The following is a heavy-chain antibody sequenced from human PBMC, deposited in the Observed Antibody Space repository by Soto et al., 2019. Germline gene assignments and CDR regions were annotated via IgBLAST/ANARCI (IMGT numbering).Heavy chain of an antibody. CDR1: GYTFTSYG. CDR3: ARDKGGREAMVRVLYYYYGMDV. J-gene: IGHJ6*02. Sequence: QVQLVQSGAEVKKPGASVKVSCKASGYTFTSYGISWVRQAPGQGLEWMGWISAYNGNTNYAQKLQGRVTMTTDTSTSTAYMGARSLRSDYTAVYYCARDKGGREAMVRVLYYYYGMDVWGQGTTVTVSS. CDR2: ISAYNGNT. D-gene: IGHD5-18*01. V-gene: IGHV1-18*01.